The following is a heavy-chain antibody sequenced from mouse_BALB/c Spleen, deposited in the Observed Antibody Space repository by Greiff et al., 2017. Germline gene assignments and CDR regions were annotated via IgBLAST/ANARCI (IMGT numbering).Heavy chain of an antibody. D-gene: IGHD1-1*01. Sequence: QVHVKQSGPGLVQPSQSLSITCTVSGFSLTSYGVHWVRQSPGKGLEWLGVIWSGGSTDYNAAFISRLSISKDNPKSQVFFKMNSLQANDTAIYYCATSYYFYFDYWGQGTTLTVSS. CDR2: IWSGGST. CDR3: ATSYYFYFDY. V-gene: IGHV2-2*02. CDR1: GFSLTSYG. J-gene: IGHJ2*01.